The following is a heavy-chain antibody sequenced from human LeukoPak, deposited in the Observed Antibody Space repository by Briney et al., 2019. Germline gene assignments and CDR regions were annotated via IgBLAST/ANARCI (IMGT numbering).Heavy chain of an antibody. D-gene: IGHD3-10*01. CDR3: ARGVGKYYGSGSYYKKGWRADY. Sequence: SETLSLTCAVYGGSFSGYYWSWIRQPPGKGLEWIGEINHSGSTNYNPSLKSRVTISVDTSKNQSSLKLSSVTAADTAVYYCARGVGKYYGSGSYYKKGWRADYWGQGTLVTVSS. V-gene: IGHV4-34*01. CDR2: INHSGST. J-gene: IGHJ4*02. CDR1: GGSFSGYY.